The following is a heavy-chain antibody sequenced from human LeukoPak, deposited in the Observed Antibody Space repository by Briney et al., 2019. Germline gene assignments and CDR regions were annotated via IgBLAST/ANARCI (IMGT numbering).Heavy chain of an antibody. V-gene: IGHV3-23*01. CDR1: GFTFSTFA. Sequence: GGSLRLSCAASGFTFSTFAMIWVRQPPGKGLEWVSSIFPSGGEIHYADSVRGRFTISRDNSKSTLSLQMNSLRSEDTAVYYCARGPGIDRYCSGGSCYSPTFYYYYYYMDVWGKGTTVTVSS. CDR2: IFPSGGEI. D-gene: IGHD2-15*01. CDR3: ARGPGIDRYCSGGSCYSPTFYYYYYYMDV. J-gene: IGHJ6*03.